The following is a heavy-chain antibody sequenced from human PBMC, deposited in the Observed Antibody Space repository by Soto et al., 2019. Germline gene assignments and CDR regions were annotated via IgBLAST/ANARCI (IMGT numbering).Heavy chain of an antibody. CDR2: ISGSGGST. CDR3: AKVKVFGDIRQSSYGTHV. Sequence: PGGSLRLSCAASGFTFSSYAMSWVRQAPGKGLEWVSAISGSGGSTYYADSVKGRFTISRDNSKNTLYLQMNSLRAEDTAVYYCAKVKVFGDIRQSSYGTHVWGPGTTVTLFS. J-gene: IGHJ6*02. V-gene: IGHV3-23*01. CDR1: GFTFSSYA. D-gene: IGHD3-9*01.